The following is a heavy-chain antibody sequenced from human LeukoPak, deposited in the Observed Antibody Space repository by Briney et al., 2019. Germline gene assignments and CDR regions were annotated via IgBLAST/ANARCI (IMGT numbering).Heavy chain of an antibody. CDR2: ISYDGSNK. CDR1: GFIFNNYA. D-gene: IGHD4-23*01. CDR3: ARGACKADDYGGSFDP. V-gene: IGHV3-30*04. J-gene: IGHJ5*02. Sequence: QPGGSLRLSCAASGFIFNNYAMHWARQAPGKGLEWLAVISYDGSNKDYPDSVKGRFTISRDNSKHTVYLQMNSLRAEDTAVYYCARGACKADDYGGSFDPWGQGTLVTVSS.